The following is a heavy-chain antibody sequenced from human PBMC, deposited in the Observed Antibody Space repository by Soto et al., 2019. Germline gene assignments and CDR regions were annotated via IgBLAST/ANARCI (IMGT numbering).Heavy chain of an antibody. CDR3: AGRYTYYYGSGSYYNPAGFDY. CDR1: GGSFSGYY. V-gene: IGHV4-34*01. D-gene: IGHD3-10*01. J-gene: IGHJ4*02. Sequence: QVQLQQWGAGLLKPSETLSLTCAVYGGSFSGYYWSWIRQPPGKGLEWIGEINHSGSTNYNPSLKSRVTISVDTSKNQSSLKLSAVTAADTAVYYCAGRYTYYYGSGSYYNPAGFDYWGQGTLVTVSS. CDR2: INHSGST.